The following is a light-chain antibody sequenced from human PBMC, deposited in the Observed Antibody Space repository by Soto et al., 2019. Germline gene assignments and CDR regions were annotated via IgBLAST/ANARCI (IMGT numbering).Light chain of an antibody. CDR2: AAS. J-gene: IGKJ1*01. Sequence: DIQMTQSPSSLSASVGDRITITCRASQGISNYLAWYQQKPGKAPKLLIYAASALQSGVPSRFSGSGSGTDFTLTINSLQPDDVATYYCQKYNGLLWAFGQGTKVEFK. CDR1: QGISNY. V-gene: IGKV1-27*01. CDR3: QKYNGLLWA.